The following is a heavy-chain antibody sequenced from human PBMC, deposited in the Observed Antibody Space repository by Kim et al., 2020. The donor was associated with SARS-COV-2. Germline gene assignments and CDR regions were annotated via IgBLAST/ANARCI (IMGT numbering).Heavy chain of an antibody. CDR3: ARVTWLRGAFDY. V-gene: IGHV3-74*01. J-gene: IGHJ4*02. CDR2: INSDGSST. CDR1: GFTFSSYW. Sequence: GGSLRLSCAASGFTFSSYWMHWVRQAPGKGLVWVSCINSDGSSTSYADSVKGRFTISRDNAKNTLYLQMNSLRAEDTAVYYCARVTWLRGAFDYWGQGTLVTVSS. D-gene: IGHD5-12*01.